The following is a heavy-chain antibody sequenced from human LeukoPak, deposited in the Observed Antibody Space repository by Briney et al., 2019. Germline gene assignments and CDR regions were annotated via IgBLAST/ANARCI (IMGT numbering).Heavy chain of an antibody. Sequence: ASVKVSCKVSGYTLTELSMHWVRQAPGKGLEWMGGFDPEDGETIYAQKFQGRVTMTEDTSTSTAYIELRSLRSDDTAVYYCARNDYDSSGYYADYWGQGTLVTVSS. CDR2: FDPEDGET. D-gene: IGHD3-22*01. J-gene: IGHJ4*02. CDR1: GYTLTELS. CDR3: ARNDYDSSGYYADY. V-gene: IGHV1-24*01.